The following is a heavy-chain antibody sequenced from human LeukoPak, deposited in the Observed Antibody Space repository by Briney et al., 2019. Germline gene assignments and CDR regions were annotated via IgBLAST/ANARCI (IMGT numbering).Heavy chain of an antibody. CDR3: ANRRGD. CDR1: GFTFSSYA. Sequence: GGSLRLSCAASGFTFSSYAMHWVRQAPGKGLEWVAVISYDGSNKYYADSVKGRFTISRDNSKNTLYLQMNSLRAEDTAVYYCANRRGDWGQGTLVTVSS. D-gene: IGHD3-10*01. J-gene: IGHJ4*02. CDR2: ISYDGSNK. V-gene: IGHV3-30-3*01.